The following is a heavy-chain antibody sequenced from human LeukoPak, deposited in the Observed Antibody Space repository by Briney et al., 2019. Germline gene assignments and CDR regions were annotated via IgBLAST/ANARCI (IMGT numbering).Heavy chain of an antibody. Sequence: GGSLRLSCAASGFTVSSNYMSWVRQAPGKGLEWVSVIYSGGSTYYANSVKGRFNISRDNSKNMVYLQVNSLRADDTAVYYCAKNRGAGSHFYYHMNVWGKGTTVTVSS. V-gene: IGHV3-53*01. D-gene: IGHD1-26*01. CDR2: IYSGGST. J-gene: IGHJ6*03. CDR3: AKNRGAGSHFYYHMNV. CDR1: GFTVSSNY.